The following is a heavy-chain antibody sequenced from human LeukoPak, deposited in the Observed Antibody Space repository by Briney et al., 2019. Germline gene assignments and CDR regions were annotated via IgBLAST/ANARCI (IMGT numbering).Heavy chain of an antibody. J-gene: IGHJ4*02. V-gene: IGHV4-34*01. CDR3: ARGRYGSGLEIDY. D-gene: IGHD6-19*01. Sequence: NPSETLSLTCAVYGGSFSGYYWSWIRQPPGKGLEWNGEINHRGSTNSNPTLKSRVTISVDTSKNQFSVKLSSVTAADTAVYYCARGRYGSGLEIDYWGQGNLVTVSS. CDR1: GGSFSGYY. CDR2: INHRGST.